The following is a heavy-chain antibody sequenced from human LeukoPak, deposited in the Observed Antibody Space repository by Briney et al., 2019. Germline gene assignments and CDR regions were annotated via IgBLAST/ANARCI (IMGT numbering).Heavy chain of an antibody. D-gene: IGHD6-13*01. Sequence: PSQTLSLTCTASGGSISSGGYYWSWIRQHPGKGLEWIGYIYYSGSTYYNPSLKSRVIISVDTSKNQFSLKLSSVTAADTAVYYCARDIAGRGYFDYWGQGTLVTVSS. CDR2: IYYSGST. CDR1: GGSISSGGYY. V-gene: IGHV4-31*03. CDR3: ARDIAGRGYFDY. J-gene: IGHJ4*02.